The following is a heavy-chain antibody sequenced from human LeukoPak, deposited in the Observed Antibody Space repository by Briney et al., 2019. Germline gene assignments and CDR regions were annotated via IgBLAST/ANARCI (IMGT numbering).Heavy chain of an antibody. D-gene: IGHD5-12*01. CDR2: ISSRTSYI. J-gene: IGHJ4*02. CDR1: GFTFSSYS. Sequence: GGSLRLSCAASGFTFSSYSVNWVRQAPGKGLEWVSSISSRTSYIYYADSVKGRFTISRDNAKNSLFLRMNSLRAEDTAVYYCARGSTGGYSGYDATRKSFDYWGQGTLVTVSS. V-gene: IGHV3-21*01. CDR3: ARGSTGGYSGYDATRKSFDY.